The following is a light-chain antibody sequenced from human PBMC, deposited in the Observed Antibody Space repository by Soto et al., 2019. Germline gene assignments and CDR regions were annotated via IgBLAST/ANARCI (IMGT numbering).Light chain of an antibody. V-gene: IGKV3-20*01. Sequence: ETGLTQSPGTLSLSPGERGTLSCRASQSISSSYLAWYQQRSGQAPRLLSYGASNRATGIPDRFSGSGSGTDFTLTISRLEPEDFALDFCQQYDRAPWTIGQGNKVEIK. CDR3: QQYDRAPWT. J-gene: IGKJ1*01. CDR1: QSISSSY. CDR2: GAS.